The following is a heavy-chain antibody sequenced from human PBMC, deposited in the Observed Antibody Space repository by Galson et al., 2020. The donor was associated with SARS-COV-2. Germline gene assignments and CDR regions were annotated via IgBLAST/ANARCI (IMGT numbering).Heavy chain of an antibody. CDR1: GFTVTSNS. CDR3: ARGTRMPVAGTSGFDS. Sequence: GESLKISCAASGFTVTSNSMSWVRQVPGKGLEWVSVIYGGGDNTHYADSVQGRFSISRDSSKNTLNLQMNSLRAEDTAVYYCARGTRMPVAGTSGFDSWGQGTLVTVSS. CDR2: IYGGGDNT. V-gene: IGHV3-66*01. J-gene: IGHJ4*02. D-gene: IGHD6-19*01.